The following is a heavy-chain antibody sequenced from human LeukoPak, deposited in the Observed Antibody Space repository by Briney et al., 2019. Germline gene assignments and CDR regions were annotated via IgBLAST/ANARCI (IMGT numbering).Heavy chain of an antibody. CDR1: GFTFSSYG. J-gene: IGHJ4*02. CDR3: AKRSAESSGYFDY. D-gene: IGHD6-19*01. CDR2: ITGSGTFT. V-gene: IGHV3-23*01. Sequence: GGSLRLSCAASGFTFSSYGMSWVRQAPGKGLEWVSAITGSGTFTDYADSVKGRFTISRDNSKNTLYLQINSLRAEDTAVYYCAKRSAESSGYFDYWGQGTLVTVSS.